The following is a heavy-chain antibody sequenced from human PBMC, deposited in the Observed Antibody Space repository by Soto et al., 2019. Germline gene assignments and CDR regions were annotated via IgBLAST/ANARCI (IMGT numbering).Heavy chain of an antibody. CDR3: ARAGGELELDY. D-gene: IGHD1-1*01. CDR1: GGSLSSYY. Sequence: KPSETLSRTCSVSGGSLSSYYWNWIRQPSGKGLEWIGYIYYSGSTHYTPSLKSRVTISVDTSKNQLSLRLSSLTAADTAIYYCARAGGELELDYWGQGTLVTV. CDR2: IYYSGST. V-gene: IGHV4-59*01. J-gene: IGHJ4*02.